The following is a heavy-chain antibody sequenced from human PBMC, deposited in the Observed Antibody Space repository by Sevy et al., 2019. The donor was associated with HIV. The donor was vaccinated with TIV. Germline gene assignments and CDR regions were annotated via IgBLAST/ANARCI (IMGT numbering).Heavy chain of an antibody. Sequence: GAVKVSCKASGYTFSGYDINWVRLSTGQGLERRGWMNPNSGNTGYPQKFQGRVTMTRKTSISTAYMELSSLRSEDTAVYYCAREASGYYSDDHYGLDVWGQGTTVTVSS. CDR2: MNPNSGNT. J-gene: IGHJ6*02. CDR3: AREASGYYSDDHYGLDV. CDR1: GYTFSGYD. D-gene: IGHD3-22*01. V-gene: IGHV1-8*01.